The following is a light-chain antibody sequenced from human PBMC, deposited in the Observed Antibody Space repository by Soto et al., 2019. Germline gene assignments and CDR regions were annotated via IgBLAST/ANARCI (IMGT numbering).Light chain of an antibody. Sequence: ETGFTPSRSNPSLSTWETVNLCCWSSQSVRNNYLAWYQQKPGQAPRLLISGASSRATGIPDRFSGSGSGTDFTLTISRLEPEDFAVYYCQQYGSSPRTFGQGTKVDI. J-gene: IGKJ1*01. CDR1: QSVRNNY. CDR3: QQYGSSPRT. CDR2: GAS. V-gene: IGKV3-20*01.